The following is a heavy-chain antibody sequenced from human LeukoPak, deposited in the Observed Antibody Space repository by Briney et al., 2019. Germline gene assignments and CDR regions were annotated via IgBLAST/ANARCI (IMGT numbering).Heavy chain of an antibody. J-gene: IGHJ4*02. CDR3: TNIGGSSSFDY. D-gene: IGHD1-26*01. V-gene: IGHV4-4*07. CDR2: IYTSGST. CDR1: GGSINSYF. Sequence: SETLSLTCTVSGGSINSYFWSWIRQPAGKGLEYLGHIYTSGSTNYNPSVKSRVIKSRDTSRNQFSLRLTSVTAADTAVYHCTNIGGSSSFDYWGQGALVTVSS.